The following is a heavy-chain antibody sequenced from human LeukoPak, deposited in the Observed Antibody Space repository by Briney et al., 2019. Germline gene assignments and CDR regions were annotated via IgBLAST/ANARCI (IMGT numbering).Heavy chain of an antibody. Sequence: GGSLRLSCAISGFTFSSYAMTWVRQAPGKGLEWVSAISGSGDRTNYADSVKGRFTISRDNAKNSLYLQMNSLRAEDTAVYYCARSSGWQYYFDYWGQGTLVTVSS. D-gene: IGHD6-19*01. CDR3: ARSSGWQYYFDY. CDR1: GFTFSSYA. CDR2: ISGSGDRT. J-gene: IGHJ4*02. V-gene: IGHV3-23*01.